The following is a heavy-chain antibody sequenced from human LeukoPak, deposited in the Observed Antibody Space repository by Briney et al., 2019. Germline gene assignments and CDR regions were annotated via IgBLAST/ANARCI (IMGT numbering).Heavy chain of an antibody. V-gene: IGHV4-4*07. CDR1: GGSISSYY. Sequence: SETLSLTCTVSGGSISSYYWSWIRQPAGKGLEWIGRIYTTRNTNYNPSLKSRVTMSVDPSKYQFSLNLTSVTAADTAVYYCATDRLGDYFDYWGQGILVTVSS. J-gene: IGHJ4*02. D-gene: IGHD7-27*01. CDR3: ATDRLGDYFDY. CDR2: IYTTRNT.